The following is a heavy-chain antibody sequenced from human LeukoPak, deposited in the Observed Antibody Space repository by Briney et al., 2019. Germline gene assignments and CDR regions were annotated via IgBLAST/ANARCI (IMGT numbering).Heavy chain of an antibody. CDR3: AKTYYDFWSGVDY. CDR1: ASTFSSHA. V-gene: IGHV3-23*01. J-gene: IGHJ4*02. CDR2: ISGSGGST. D-gene: IGHD3-3*01. Sequence: TGGSLRLFCAVSASTFSSHAMSSVRQAPGKGLEWVSAISGSGGSTYYADSVKGRFTISRDNSKNTLYLQMNSLRAEDTAVYYCAKTYYDFWSGVDYWGQGTLVTVSS.